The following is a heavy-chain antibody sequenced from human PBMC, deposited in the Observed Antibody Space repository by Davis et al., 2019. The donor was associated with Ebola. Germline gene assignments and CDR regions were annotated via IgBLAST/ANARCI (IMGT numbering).Heavy chain of an antibody. CDR3: ARLQAHYYYYGMDV. CDR1: GGSISSGGYS. J-gene: IGHJ6*02. CDR2: IYHSGST. V-gene: IGHV4-30-2*01. Sequence: SETLSLTCAVSGGSISSGGYSWSWIRQPPGKGLEWIGYIYHSGSTYYNPSLKSRVTISVDTSKNQFSLKLSSVTAADTAVYYCARLQAHYYYYGMDVWGQGTTVTVSS.